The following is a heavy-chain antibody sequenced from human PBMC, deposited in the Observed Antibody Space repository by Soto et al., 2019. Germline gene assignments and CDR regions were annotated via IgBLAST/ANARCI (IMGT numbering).Heavy chain of an antibody. J-gene: IGHJ5*02. V-gene: IGHV4-59*01. Sequence: LSRNCTRGGGALGSYYRIWILESPWKGLEWIGYLYFSGNTNYNPSLKSRVTISIDTSKNQFSLRLASVTAADTAFYYCGSVRPSGYVPSWGQGTLVTV. CDR3: GSVRPSGYVPS. CDR1: GGALGSYY. D-gene: IGHD6-25*01. CDR2: LYFSGNT.